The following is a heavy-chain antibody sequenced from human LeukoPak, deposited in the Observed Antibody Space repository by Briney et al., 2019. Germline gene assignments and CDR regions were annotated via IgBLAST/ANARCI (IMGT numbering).Heavy chain of an antibody. Sequence: GGSLRLSCAASGFTFSSYAMSWVRQAPGKGLEWVSAISGSGGSTYYADFVKGRFTISRDNSKNTLYLQMNSLRAEDTAVYYCAKESGYYGSGSYYSAGFFDYWGQGTLVTVSS. D-gene: IGHD3-10*01. J-gene: IGHJ4*02. V-gene: IGHV3-23*01. CDR2: ISGSGGST. CDR1: GFTFSSYA. CDR3: AKESGYYGSGSYYSAGFFDY.